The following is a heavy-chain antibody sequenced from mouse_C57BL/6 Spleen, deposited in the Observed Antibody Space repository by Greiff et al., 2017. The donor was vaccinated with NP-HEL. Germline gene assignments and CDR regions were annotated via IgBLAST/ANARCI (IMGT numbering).Heavy chain of an antibody. D-gene: IGHD1-1*01. CDR1: GYTFTSYW. V-gene: IGHV1-55*01. CDR3: ASGSSYDY. J-gene: IGHJ2*01. Sequence: VQLQQSGAELVKPGASVKMSCKASGYTFTSYWITWVKQRPGQGLEWIGDIYPGSGSTNYNEKFKSKATLTVDSSSSTAYMQLSSLTSEDSAVYYCASGSSYDYWGQGTTLTVAS. CDR2: IYPGSGST.